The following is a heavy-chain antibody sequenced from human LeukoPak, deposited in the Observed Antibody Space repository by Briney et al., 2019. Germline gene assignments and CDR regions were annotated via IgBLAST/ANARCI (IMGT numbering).Heavy chain of an antibody. CDR2: ISYDGSDK. CDR3: ARGRAYYDGSGYYPAFDC. Sequence: GRSLRLSCAASVFTFNSYAMHWVRQAPGKGLEWVALISYDGSDKYYADSVKGRFTIYRDNSKNTLFLQMTSLREEAMAVYYCARGRAYYDGSGYYPAFDCWGQGNLVTVSS. J-gene: IGHJ4*02. D-gene: IGHD3-22*01. CDR1: VFTFNSYA. V-gene: IGHV3-30-3*01.